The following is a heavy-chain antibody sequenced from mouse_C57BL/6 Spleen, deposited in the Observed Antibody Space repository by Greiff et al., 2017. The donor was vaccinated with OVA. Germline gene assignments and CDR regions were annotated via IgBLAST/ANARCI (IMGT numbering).Heavy chain of an antibody. Sequence: EVKVEESGGGLVQPGGSMKLSCVASGFTFSNYWMNWVRQSPEKGLEWVAQIRLKSDNSATTYAEPGKGRFTISRADSKSSLYLRRQNSRANDTGIYYCTAGYYFDYWGQGTTLTVSA. CDR1: GFTFSNYW. J-gene: IGHJ2*01. CDR3: TAGYYFDY. CDR2: IRLKSDNSAT. V-gene: IGHV6-3*01.